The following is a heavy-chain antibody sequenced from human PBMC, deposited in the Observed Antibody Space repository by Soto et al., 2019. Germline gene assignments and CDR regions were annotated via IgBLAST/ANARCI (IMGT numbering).Heavy chain of an antibody. CDR2: IYWDDDN. Sequence: QITLKESGPTLVKPTQTLTLTCTFSGFSLSTSGVGVGWIRQPPGKALAWLALIYWDDDNRYSPSLKSRLTITKDTSKNQVVLTMTNMDPVDTATYYCAHSKPNYYDSSGYHGYFDYWGQGTLVTVSS. D-gene: IGHD3-22*01. J-gene: IGHJ4*02. CDR3: AHSKPNYYDSSGYHGYFDY. V-gene: IGHV2-5*02. CDR1: GFSLSTSGVG.